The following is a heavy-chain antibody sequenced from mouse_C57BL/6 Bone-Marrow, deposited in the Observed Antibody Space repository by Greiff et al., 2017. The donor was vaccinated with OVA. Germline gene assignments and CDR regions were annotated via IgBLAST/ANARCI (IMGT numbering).Heavy chain of an antibody. D-gene: IGHD2-5*01. J-gene: IGHJ3*01. CDR3: ARSYYSNYAWFAY. V-gene: IGHV1-64*01. CDR2: IHPNSGST. CDR1: GYTFTSYW. Sequence: QVQLQQSGAELVKPGASVKLSCKASGYTFTSYWMHWVKQRPGQGLEWIGMIHPNSGSTNYNEKFKSKATLTVDKSSSTAYMQLSSLTSEDSAVYYCARSYYSNYAWFAYWGQGTLVTVSA.